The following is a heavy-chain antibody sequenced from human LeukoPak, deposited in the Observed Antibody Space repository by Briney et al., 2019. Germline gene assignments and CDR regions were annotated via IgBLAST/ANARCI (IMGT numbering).Heavy chain of an antibody. CDR2: ISGSGT. CDR1: GFTFSIYA. CDR3: AKILGSSSPRSVDY. J-gene: IGHJ4*02. Sequence: GGSLRLSCAASGFTFSIYAMSWVRQAPGKGLEWVSTISGSGTYYADSVKGRFTISRDNSKNTLYLQMYSLRAEDTAVYYCAKILGSSSPRSVDYWGQGTLVTVPS. V-gene: IGHV3-23*01. D-gene: IGHD6-13*01.